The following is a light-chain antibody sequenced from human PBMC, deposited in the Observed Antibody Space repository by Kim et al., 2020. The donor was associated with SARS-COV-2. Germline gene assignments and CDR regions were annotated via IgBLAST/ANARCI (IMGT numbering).Light chain of an antibody. CDR2: RNN. Sequence: GQRVPISCSGSSSNIGSNYVYWYQQHPGTAPKLLIYRNNQRPSGVPDRFSGSKSATSASLAISGLRSEDEADYYCAAWDDSLSGPLFGGGTQLTVL. J-gene: IGLJ2*01. V-gene: IGLV1-47*01. CDR1: SSNIGSNY. CDR3: AAWDDSLSGPL.